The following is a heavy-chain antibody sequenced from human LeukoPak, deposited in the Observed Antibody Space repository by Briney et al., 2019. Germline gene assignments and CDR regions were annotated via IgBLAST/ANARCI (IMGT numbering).Heavy chain of an antibody. J-gene: IGHJ6*02. D-gene: IGHD2-2*01. V-gene: IGHV3-30*18. CDR2: ISYDGSNK. Sequence: GGSLRLSCAASGFTFSSYGMHWVRQAPGKGLEWVAVISYDGSNKYYADSVKGRFTISRDNSKNTLYPQMNSLRAEDTAVYYCAKDRLYCSSTSCYYYYYGMDVWGQGTTVTVSS. CDR3: AKDRLYCSSTSCYYYYYGMDV. CDR1: GFTFSSYG.